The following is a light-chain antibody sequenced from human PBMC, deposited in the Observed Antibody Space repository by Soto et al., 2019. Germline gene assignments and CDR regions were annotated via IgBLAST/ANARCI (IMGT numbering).Light chain of an antibody. CDR2: VNSDGSH. Sequence: QPVLTQSPSASASLGASVKLACTLSSGHNSYAIAWHQQQPEKGPRYLMKVNSDGSHSKGDGIPDRFSGSSSGAERYLTISSLQSEDEADYYCQTWGTGIPVFGGGTKLTVL. J-gene: IGLJ2*01. CDR1: SGHNSYA. V-gene: IGLV4-69*01. CDR3: QTWGTGIPV.